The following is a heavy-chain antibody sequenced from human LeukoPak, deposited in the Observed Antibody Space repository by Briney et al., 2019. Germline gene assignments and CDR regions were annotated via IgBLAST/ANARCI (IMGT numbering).Heavy chain of an antibody. CDR1: GSSISSAYY. V-gene: IGHV4-38-2*02. CDR2: IYYSGST. J-gene: IGHJ5*02. CDR3: ARDNMVRGVITDNWFDP. D-gene: IGHD3-10*01. Sequence: SETPSLTCTVSGSSISSAYYWSWIRQPPGKGLEWIGSIYYSGSTYYNPSLKSRVTISVDTSKNQFSLKLSSVTAADTAVYYCARDNMVRGVITDNWFDPWGQGTLVTVSS.